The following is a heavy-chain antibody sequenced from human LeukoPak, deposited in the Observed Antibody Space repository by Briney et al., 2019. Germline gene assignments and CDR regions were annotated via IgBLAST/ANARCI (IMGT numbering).Heavy chain of an antibody. CDR3: ARERYYYGSGSHNWFDP. Sequence: GASVKVSCKASGYTFTSYYMHWVRQAPGQGLEWMGIINPSGGSTSYAQKFQGRVTMTRDTSTSTVYMELSSLRSEDTAVYYCARERYYYGSGSHNWFDPWGQGTLVTVSS. CDR1: GYTFTSYY. J-gene: IGHJ5*02. D-gene: IGHD3-10*01. CDR2: INPSGGST. V-gene: IGHV1-46*01.